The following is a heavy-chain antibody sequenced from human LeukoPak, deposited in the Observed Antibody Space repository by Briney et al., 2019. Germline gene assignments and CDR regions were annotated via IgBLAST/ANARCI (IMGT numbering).Heavy chain of an antibody. V-gene: IGHV1-24*01. Sequence: ASVKVSCKVSGYTLTELSMHWVRQAPGKGLEWMGGFDPEDGETIYAQKFQGRVTMTEDTSTDTAYMELSSLRSEDTAVYYCATEVGATTYFDYWGQGTLVTVSS. CDR2: FDPEDGET. CDR1: GYTLTELS. CDR3: ATEVGATTYFDY. D-gene: IGHD1-26*01. J-gene: IGHJ4*02.